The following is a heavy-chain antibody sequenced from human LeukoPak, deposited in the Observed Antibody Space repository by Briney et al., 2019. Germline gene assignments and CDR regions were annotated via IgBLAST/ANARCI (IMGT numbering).Heavy chain of an antibody. D-gene: IGHD2/OR15-2a*01. CDR3: ARDAGIALPGD. V-gene: IGHV4-4*07. CDR1: GGSISRYY. J-gene: IGHJ4*02. Sequence: PSETLSLTCTVSGGSISRYYWNWIRQPAGKGLEWIGRIYSSGSTNYNPSLKSRVTMSVDTSKNQFSLKLSSVTAADTAVYYCARDAGIALPGDWGQGTLVTVSS. CDR2: IYSSGST.